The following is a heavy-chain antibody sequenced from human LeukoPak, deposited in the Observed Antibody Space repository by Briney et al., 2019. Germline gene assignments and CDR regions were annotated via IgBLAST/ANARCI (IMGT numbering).Heavy chain of an antibody. J-gene: IGHJ4*02. CDR2: IYTTGST. CDR1: GGSMSTYY. Sequence: PSETLSLTCTVSGGSMSTYYWSWIRQPAGKGLEWIGRIYTTGSTSYNPSLKSRVTMSVDTAKNQFSLNLTSVTAADTAVYYCARDRTYGGNSGFDYWGQGTLVTVSS. V-gene: IGHV4-4*07. CDR3: ARDRTYGGNSGFDY. D-gene: IGHD4-23*01.